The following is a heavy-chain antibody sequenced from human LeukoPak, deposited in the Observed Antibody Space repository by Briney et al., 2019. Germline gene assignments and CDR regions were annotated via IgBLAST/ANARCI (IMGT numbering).Heavy chain of an antibody. J-gene: IGHJ5*02. Sequence: PSETLSLTCAVYGGSFSGYYWTWIRQPPGKGLEWIGEINHSGSTNYNPPLKSRATISVDTSKNQLSLRLRSVTAADTAVYYCAKTRYRNWFEPWGQGTLVTVSS. CDR1: GGSFSGYY. D-gene: IGHD4-11*01. CDR3: AKTRYRNWFEP. V-gene: IGHV4-34*01. CDR2: INHSGST.